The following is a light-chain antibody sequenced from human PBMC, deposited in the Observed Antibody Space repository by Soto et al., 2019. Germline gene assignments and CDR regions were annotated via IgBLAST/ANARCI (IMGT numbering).Light chain of an antibody. CDR3: SSYINSITFVV. V-gene: IGLV2-14*01. Sequence: QSALTQPASVSGSPGQSITISCTGTSSDIGHYDYVSWYQHHPGKAPKLLIYEVSNRPSGVSSRFSGSKSGNTASLTISGLQAEDEADYYCSSYINSITFVVFGGGTQLTVL. CDR1: SSDIGHYDY. CDR2: EVS. J-gene: IGLJ2*01.